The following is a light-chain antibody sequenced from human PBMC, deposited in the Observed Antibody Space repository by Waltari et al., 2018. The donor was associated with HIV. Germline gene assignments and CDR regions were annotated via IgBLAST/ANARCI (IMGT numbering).Light chain of an antibody. V-gene: IGLV2-8*01. CDR2: DVS. CDR1: SSDIGAYNY. J-gene: IGLJ2*01. Sequence: QSALTQPPSASGSPGQSVTISCTGTSSDIGAYNYVSWFQQHPGKAPELMILDVSQRPSGVPDRFSASKSGNTASLTVSGLQAEDEADYYCASHAGSKDVFGGGTKLTVL. CDR3: ASHAGSKDV.